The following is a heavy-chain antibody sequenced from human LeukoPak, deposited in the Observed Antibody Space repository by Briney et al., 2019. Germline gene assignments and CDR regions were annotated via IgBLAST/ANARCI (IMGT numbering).Heavy chain of an antibody. CDR2: IYSGGST. CDR3: ARDKWGAVAGLDY. J-gene: IGHJ4*02. CDR1: GFTGSSNY. Sequence: GGSLRRSCAASGFTGSSNYMSWVRQAPGKGLEWVSVIYSGGSTYYAAPVKGRFTISRDNSKNTLYLQMNSVRAEDTAVYYCARDKWGAVAGLDYWGQGTLVTVSS. D-gene: IGHD6-19*01. V-gene: IGHV3-53*01.